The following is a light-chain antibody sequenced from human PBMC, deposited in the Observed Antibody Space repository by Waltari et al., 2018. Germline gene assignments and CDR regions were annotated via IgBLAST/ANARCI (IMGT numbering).Light chain of an antibody. J-gene: IGKJ3*01. V-gene: IGKV1-12*01. CDR2: GTS. CDR3: QQYYSAPVT. CDR1: QNIDNS. Sequence: DIQMTQSPSFLSVSVGDKVTITCQASQNIDNSLAWYQQKPGKAPRSLIYGTSTLESCVPSSFSGSGSGTDFSLTINSLQPEDFATYYCQQYYSAPVTFGPGTKLD.